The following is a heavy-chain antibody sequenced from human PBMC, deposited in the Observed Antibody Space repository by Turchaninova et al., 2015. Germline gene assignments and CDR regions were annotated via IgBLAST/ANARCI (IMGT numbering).Heavy chain of an antibody. V-gene: IGHV4-38-2*01. CDR1: GYSISNGTY. CDR2: IYHSEST. D-gene: IGHD3-3*01. Sequence: QVQLQESGPGLVKSSETQSLTFAVPGYSISNGTYWGWIRHPPGKGLEWIGTIYHSESTYYNPSLKSRVTIAVDTSNNQLSLKVGSVTAADTAVYYCARHVSPGVARGFEIWGQGTMVTVSS. J-gene: IGHJ3*02. CDR3: ARHVSPGVARGFEI.